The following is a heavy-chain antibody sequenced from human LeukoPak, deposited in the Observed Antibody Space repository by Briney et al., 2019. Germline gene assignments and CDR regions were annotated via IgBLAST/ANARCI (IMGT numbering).Heavy chain of an antibody. CDR1: GGSISSYY. Sequence: SETLSLTCTVSGGSISSYYWSWIRQPPGKGLEWIGYIYYSGRTNYNPTLKSRVTISVDTSKNQFSLKLSSVTAADTAVYYCARRMRGMQLVHGSFDYWGQGTLVTVSS. CDR2: IYYSGRT. D-gene: IGHD6-13*01. J-gene: IGHJ4*02. CDR3: ARRMRGMQLVHGSFDY. V-gene: IGHV4-59*12.